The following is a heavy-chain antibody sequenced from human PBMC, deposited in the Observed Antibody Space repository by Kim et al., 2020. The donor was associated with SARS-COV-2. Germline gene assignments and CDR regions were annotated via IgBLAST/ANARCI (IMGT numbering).Heavy chain of an antibody. D-gene: IGHD3-10*01. CDR2: IYYSGST. Sequence: SETLSLTCTVSGGSISSYYWSWIRQPPGKGLEWIGYIYYSGSTNYNPSLKSRVTISVDTSKNQFSLKLSSVTAADTAVYYCARDRGNPFDYWGQGTLVTVSS. J-gene: IGHJ4*02. V-gene: IGHV4-59*13. CDR1: GGSISSYY. CDR3: ARDRGNPFDY.